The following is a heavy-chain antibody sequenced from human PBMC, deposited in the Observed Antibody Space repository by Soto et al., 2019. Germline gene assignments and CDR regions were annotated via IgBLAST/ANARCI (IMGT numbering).Heavy chain of an antibody. V-gene: IGHV3-23*01. D-gene: IGHD3-3*01. CDR2: ISGSGGNT. CDR1: GFTFSSYA. CDR3: AKGDFWSGYPYWGYFDY. Sequence: HPWGSLRLSCAASGFTFSSYAMSWVRQAPGKGLEWVSAISGSGGNTYYADSVKGRFTISRDNSKNTLYLQMNSLRAEDTAVYYCAKGDFWSGYPYWGYFDYWGQGTLVTV. J-gene: IGHJ4*02.